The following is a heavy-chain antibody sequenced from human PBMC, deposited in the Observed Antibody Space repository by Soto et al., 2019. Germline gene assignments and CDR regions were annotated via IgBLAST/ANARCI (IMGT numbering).Heavy chain of an antibody. D-gene: IGHD3-22*01. V-gene: IGHV3-53*01. Sequence: GGSLRLSCAASGFIVSDNYMNWVRQAPGKGLEWLSVVYSGSATYYADSVKGRFTISRDNSKNTVFLQMNSLRVEDTAVYYCARGKSGYLTFDYWGQGTLVTVSS. CDR1: GFIVSDNY. CDR3: ARGKSGYLTFDY. J-gene: IGHJ4*02. CDR2: VYSGSAT.